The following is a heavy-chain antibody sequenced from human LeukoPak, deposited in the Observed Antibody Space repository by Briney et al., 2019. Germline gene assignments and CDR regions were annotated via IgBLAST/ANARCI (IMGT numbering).Heavy chain of an antibody. CDR2: IYYSGST. Sequence: SETLSLTCTVSGGSISSSSYYWGWIRQPPGKGLEWIGSIYYSGSTYYNPSLKSRVTISVDTSKNQFSLKLSSVTAADTAVYYCARVGVDDGRGTNEPRGWFDPWGQGTLVTVSS. V-gene: IGHV4-39*07. CDR1: GGSISSSSYY. D-gene: IGHD2-8*01. CDR3: ARVGVDDGRGTNEPRGWFDP. J-gene: IGHJ5*02.